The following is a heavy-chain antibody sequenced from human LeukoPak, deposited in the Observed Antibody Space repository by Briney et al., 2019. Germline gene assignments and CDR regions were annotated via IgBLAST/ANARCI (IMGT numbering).Heavy chain of an antibody. D-gene: IGHD6-13*01. CDR1: GFTFSSYG. CDR2: IRYDGSNK. CDR3: ARGYSSSWYYFDY. Sequence: GGSLRLSCAASGFTFSSYGMHWVRQAPGKGLEWVAFIRYDGSNKYYADSVKGRFTISRDNSKNTLYLQMNSLRAEDTAVYYCARGYSSSWYYFDYWGQGTLVTVSS. V-gene: IGHV3-30*02. J-gene: IGHJ4*02.